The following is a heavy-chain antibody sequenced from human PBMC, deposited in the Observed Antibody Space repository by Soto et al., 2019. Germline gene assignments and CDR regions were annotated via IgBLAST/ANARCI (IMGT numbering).Heavy chain of an antibody. V-gene: IGHV4-30-2*01. Sequence: QLQLQESGSGLVKPSQTLSLTCAVSGGSISSGGYSWSWIRQPPGKGLEWIGYIYHSGSTYYNPSLKSRVTXSXDWXKNQFSLKLSSVTAADTAVYYWARINYDYVWGSYRPYGMDVWGQGTTVTVSS. CDR2: IYHSGST. D-gene: IGHD3-16*02. CDR1: GGSISSGGYS. J-gene: IGHJ6*02. CDR3: ARINYDYVWGSYRPYGMDV.